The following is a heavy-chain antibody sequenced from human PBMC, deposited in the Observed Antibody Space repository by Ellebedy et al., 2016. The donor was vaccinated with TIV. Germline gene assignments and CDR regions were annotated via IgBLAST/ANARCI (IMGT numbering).Heavy chain of an antibody. CDR1: GYSFTSHQ. CDR2: IYPGDSEA. Sequence: GESLKISCKNSGYSFTSHQVAWVRQTPGKGLEWVGIIYPGDSEARYSPSFEGQVTISFDKSIDTAYLEWSSLKASDTAVYYCARAYINAWYEDYWGQGTLVTVSS. D-gene: IGHD3-16*01. CDR3: ARAYINAWYEDY. J-gene: IGHJ4*01. V-gene: IGHV5-51*01.